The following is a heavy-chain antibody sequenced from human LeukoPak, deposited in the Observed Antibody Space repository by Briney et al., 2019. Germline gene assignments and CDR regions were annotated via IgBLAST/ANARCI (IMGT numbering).Heavy chain of an antibody. CDR2: IITIFGTA. J-gene: IGHJ4*02. CDR1: GGTFSSYA. Sequence: GASVKVSCKASGGTFSSYAISWVRQAPGQGLEWMGRIITIFGTANYAQKFQGRVTITTDESTSTAYMELSSLRSEDTAVYYCARDPFPGQWLVLGYFDYWGQGTLVTVSS. CDR3: ARDPFPGQWLVLGYFDY. D-gene: IGHD6-19*01. V-gene: IGHV1-69*05.